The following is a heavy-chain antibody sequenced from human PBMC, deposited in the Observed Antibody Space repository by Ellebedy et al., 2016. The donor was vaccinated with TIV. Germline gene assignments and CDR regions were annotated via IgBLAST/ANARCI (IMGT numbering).Heavy chain of an antibody. CDR3: ARFGTDDYGDY. D-gene: IGHD4-17*01. J-gene: IGHJ4*02. Sequence: MPSETLSLTCTVSGGSIIGYWWSWVRQPAGKGLEWTGRIYTSRSITYNPSLKSRVTMSVDTSKNQFSLKVTSVTAADTAVYYCARFGTDDYGDYWGQGILVTVSS. V-gene: IGHV4-4*07. CDR1: GGSIIGYW. CDR2: IYTSRSI.